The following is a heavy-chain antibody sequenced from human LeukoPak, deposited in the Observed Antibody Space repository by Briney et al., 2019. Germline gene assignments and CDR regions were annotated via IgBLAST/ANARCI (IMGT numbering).Heavy chain of an antibody. CDR1: GGSISGYY. Sequence: PSETLSLTCTVSGGSISGYYWSWIRQPPGKGLEWIGYIYYTGTTNYNPSLKSRVTISVDTSKNQFSLRLSSVTAADTAVYYCARDLADYYYGMDVWGQGTTVTVSS. V-gene: IGHV4-59*01. CDR3: ARDLADYYYGMDV. CDR2: IYYTGTT. J-gene: IGHJ6*02. D-gene: IGHD6-19*01.